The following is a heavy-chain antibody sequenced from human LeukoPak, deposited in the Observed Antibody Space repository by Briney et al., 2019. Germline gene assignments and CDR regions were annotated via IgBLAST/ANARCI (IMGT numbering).Heavy chain of an antibody. J-gene: IGHJ4*02. D-gene: IGHD2-15*01. Sequence: SETLSLTCTVSGGSISSSSYHWGWIRQPPGKGLEWIGSIYYTGTTYYNPSLKSRVTISVDTSKNQFSLKLSSVTAADTAVYYCARDVKRRIFDYWGQGTLVTVSS. V-gene: IGHV4-39*07. CDR2: IYYTGTT. CDR1: GGSISSSSYH. CDR3: ARDVKRRIFDY.